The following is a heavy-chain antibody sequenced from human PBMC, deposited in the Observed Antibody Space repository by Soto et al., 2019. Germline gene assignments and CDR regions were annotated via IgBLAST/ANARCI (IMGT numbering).Heavy chain of an antibody. D-gene: IGHD3-10*01. Sequence: EVQLLESGGGLVQPGGSLRLSCAASGFTFNNYAMTWVRQAPGKGLEWVSAISGGGDTTSYADSVKGRFTVSQDGSKKTLFLQRISSGAADTALFYGAKGRGGSGSQTPRFDFWGRGTLVTVSS. CDR1: GFTFNNYA. CDR2: ISGGGDTT. V-gene: IGHV3-23*01. CDR3: AKGRGGSGSQTPRFDF. J-gene: IGHJ4*02.